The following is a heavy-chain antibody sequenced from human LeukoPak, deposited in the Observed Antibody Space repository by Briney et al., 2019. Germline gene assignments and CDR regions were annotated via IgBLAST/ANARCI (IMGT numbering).Heavy chain of an antibody. CDR2: IYYSGST. V-gene: IGHV4-59*01. CDR1: GGSISSYY. CDR3: ARDSSPTQY. J-gene: IGHJ4*02. Sequence: SETLSLTCTVSGGSISSYYWSWIRQPPGKGPEWIGYIYYSGSTNYNPSLKSRVTISVDTSKNQFSLKLSSVTAADTAVYYCARDSSPTQYWGQGTLVTVPS.